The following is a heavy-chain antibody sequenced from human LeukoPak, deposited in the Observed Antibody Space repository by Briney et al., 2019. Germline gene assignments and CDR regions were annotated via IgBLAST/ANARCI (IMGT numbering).Heavy chain of an antibody. CDR1: GFTFSSYG. V-gene: IGHV3-30*03. CDR2: ISYDGSNK. D-gene: IGHD3-22*01. J-gene: IGHJ4*02. Sequence: GGSLRLSCAASGFTFSSYGMHWVRQAPGKGLEWVAVISYDGSNKYYADSVKGRFTISRDNSKNTLYLQMNSLRAEDTAVYYCARDYYDSSGPLWGQGILVTVSS. CDR3: ARDYYDSSGPL.